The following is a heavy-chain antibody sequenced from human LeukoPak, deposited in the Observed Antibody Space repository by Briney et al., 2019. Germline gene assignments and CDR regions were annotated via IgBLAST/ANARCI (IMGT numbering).Heavy chain of an antibody. CDR1: GFTFSSYE. D-gene: IGHD3-10*01. CDR3: AKGLGGSGFDP. V-gene: IGHV3-23*01. Sequence: GGSLRLSCAASGFTFSSYEMNWVRQAPGKGLEWVSGISGSGGSTYYADSVKGRFTISRDNSKNTLYLQMNSLRAEDTAVYYCAKGLGGSGFDPWGQGTLVTVSS. CDR2: ISGSGGST. J-gene: IGHJ5*02.